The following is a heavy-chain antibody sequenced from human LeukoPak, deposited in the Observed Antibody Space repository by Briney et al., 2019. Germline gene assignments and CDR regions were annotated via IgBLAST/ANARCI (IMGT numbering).Heavy chain of an antibody. D-gene: IGHD3-22*01. CDR1: GFTFSSYG. V-gene: IGHV3-30*05. J-gene: IGHJ3*02. CDR3: AREGHTSGYCGAFDI. Sequence: PGGSLRLSCAASGFTFSSYGMHWVRQAPDKGLEWVAAMSFDGSGYYADSVEGRFTLSRDNSKNTAYLQMNSLRPEGTAVYYCAREGHTSGYCGAFDIWGQGTLVTVSS. CDR2: MSFDGSG.